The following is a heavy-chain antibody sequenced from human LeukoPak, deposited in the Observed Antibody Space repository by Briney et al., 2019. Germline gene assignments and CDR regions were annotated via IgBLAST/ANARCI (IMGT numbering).Heavy chain of an antibody. CDR1: GFTFTSSA. CDR2: IVVGSGNT. J-gene: IGHJ3*02. CDR3: ARDPNGDYNGAFEI. V-gene: IGHV1-58*01. Sequence: SVKVSCKASGFTFTSSAVQWVRQARGQRLEWIGWIVVGSGNTNYAQKFQERVTTTRDMSTSTAYMELSSLRSEDTAVYYCARDPNGDYNGAFEIWGQGTMVTVSS. D-gene: IGHD4-17*01.